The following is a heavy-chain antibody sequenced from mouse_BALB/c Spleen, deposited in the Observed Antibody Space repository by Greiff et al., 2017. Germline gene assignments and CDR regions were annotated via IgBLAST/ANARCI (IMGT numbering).Heavy chain of an antibody. CDR1: GFTFSSYG. Sequence: EVHLVESGGDLVKPGGSLKLSCAASGFTFSSYGMSWVRQTPDKRLEWVATISSGGSYTYYPDSVKGRFTISRDNAKNTLYLQMSSLKSEDTAMYYCARTYDGYYPYFDYWGQGTTLTVSS. D-gene: IGHD2-3*01. V-gene: IGHV5-6*01. J-gene: IGHJ2*01. CDR2: ISSGGSYT. CDR3: ARTYDGYYPYFDY.